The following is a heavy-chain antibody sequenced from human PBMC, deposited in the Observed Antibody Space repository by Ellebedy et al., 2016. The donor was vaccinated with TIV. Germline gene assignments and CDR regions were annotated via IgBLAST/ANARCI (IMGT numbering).Heavy chain of an antibody. CDR1: GFNFGYYT. CDR2: ISYDGDNK. J-gene: IGHJ4*02. V-gene: IGHV3-30*04. D-gene: IGHD1-26*01. CDR3: ARDPYSGSYWGSGIFDC. Sequence: GESLKISCAASGFNFGYYTMHSVRQAPGKGLEWVAFISYDGDNKYYADSVKGRFTISRDNSKNTLYLQMNNLRAEDTAIYYCARDPYSGSYWGSGIFDCWGQGTLVTVSS.